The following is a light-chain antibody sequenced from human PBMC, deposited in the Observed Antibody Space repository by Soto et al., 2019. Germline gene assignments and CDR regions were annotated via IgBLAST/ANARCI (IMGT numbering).Light chain of an antibody. CDR2: LNS. Sequence: QSVLTQPPSASGAPGQDVTISCSGSGSNIGINYLDWYQQVSGAAPKLLISLNSRRPAGGPYRLSASKTGTSASLAISGLPSEEAADYDCAVWDDSPYSPSSPPWVFGGGTKLTVL. V-gene: IGLV1-47*02. CDR1: GSNIGINY. CDR3: AVWDDSPYSPSSPPWV. J-gene: IGLJ3*02.